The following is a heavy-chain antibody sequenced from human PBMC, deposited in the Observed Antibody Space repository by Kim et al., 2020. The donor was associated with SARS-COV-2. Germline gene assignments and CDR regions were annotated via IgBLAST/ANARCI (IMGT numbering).Heavy chain of an antibody. V-gene: IGHV4-39*01. CDR3: ARPHYSDPWLNALDL. CDR2: VNYRGDP. D-gene: IGHD4-17*01. J-gene: IGHJ3*01. CDR1: GAPMYRSPYY. Sequence: SETLSLTCTVSGAPMYRSPYYWGWFRQPPGSAPEWIGSVNYRGDPYYNSSLKSRVTLSVDTSQNQFSLKLSSVTAADTAVYFCARPHYSDPWLNALDLWGRGAMVTVSS.